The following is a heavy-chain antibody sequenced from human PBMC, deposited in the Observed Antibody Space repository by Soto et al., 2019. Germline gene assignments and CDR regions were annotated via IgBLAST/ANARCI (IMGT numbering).Heavy chain of an antibody. CDR2: VYYSGRT. D-gene: IGHD5-12*01. CDR3: ARQSSGYTYGGGFDY. CDR1: AGSISSTDYY. V-gene: IGHV4-39*01. J-gene: IGHJ4*02. Sequence: PSETLSLTCTVSAGSISSTDYYWAWIRPPPGKRLECIGSVYYSGRTYYNPSLERRVTISVDTSKNQFSLSLRSVTAADTAFYYCARQSSGYTYGGGFDYWGQGIQVTVS.